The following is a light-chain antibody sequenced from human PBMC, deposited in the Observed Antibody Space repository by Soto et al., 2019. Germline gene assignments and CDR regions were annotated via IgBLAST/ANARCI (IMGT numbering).Light chain of an antibody. J-gene: IGLJ3*02. CDR2: DVS. CDR1: SSDIGGYNY. CDR3: SSYTSSSTLV. V-gene: IGLV2-14*01. Sequence: QSALTQPASVSGSPGQSITISCTGTSSDIGGYNYVSWYQQHPGNAPKLMISDVSTRPSGVSIRFSGSKSGNTASLTISGLQAEDEVDYYCSSYTSSSTLVFGGGTKLTVL.